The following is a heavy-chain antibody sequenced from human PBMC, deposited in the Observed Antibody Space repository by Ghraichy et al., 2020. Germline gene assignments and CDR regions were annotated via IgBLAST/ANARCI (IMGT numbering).Heavy chain of an antibody. V-gene: IGHV4-38-2*01. CDR1: GYSISSGYY. CDR3: VRYSGYGYYFDY. D-gene: IGHD5-12*01. CDR2: INHIGTT. Sequence: SETLSLTCAVSGYSISSGYYWAWIRQPPGQGLEWIVTINHIGTTYYNPSLKSRITISVDTSENQFSLRLSSVTAADTAVYYCVRYSGYGYYFDYWGQGTLVTVSS. J-gene: IGHJ4*02.